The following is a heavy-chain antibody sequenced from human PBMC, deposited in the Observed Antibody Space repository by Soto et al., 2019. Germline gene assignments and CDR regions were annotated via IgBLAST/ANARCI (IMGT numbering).Heavy chain of an antibody. J-gene: IGHJ6*03. CDR3: ARDTLGYSSGWYKEDYYYYYMDV. CDR2: INPSGGST. CDR1: GYTFTSYY. D-gene: IGHD6-19*01. V-gene: IGHV1-46*03. Sequence: ASVKVSCKASGYTFTSYYMHWVRQAPGQGLEWMGIINPSGGSTSYAQKFQGRVTMTRDTSTSTVYMELSSLRSEDTAVYYCARDTLGYSSGWYKEDYYYYYMDVWGKGTTVTVSS.